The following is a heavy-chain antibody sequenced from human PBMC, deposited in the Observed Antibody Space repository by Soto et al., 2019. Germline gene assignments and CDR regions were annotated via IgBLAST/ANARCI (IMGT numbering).Heavy chain of an antibody. Sequence: PGGSLRLSCAASGFAFSTFWMTWVRQAPGKGLEWVANIKQDGSDKYYVDSVKARFTISRDNAKNSLYLQMNSLRAEDTAVYYCARGDTFGDYYYGMDVWGQGTTVTVSS. CDR1: GFAFSTFW. J-gene: IGHJ6*02. V-gene: IGHV3-7*01. D-gene: IGHD3-3*01. CDR3: ARGDTFGDYYYGMDV. CDR2: IKQDGSDK.